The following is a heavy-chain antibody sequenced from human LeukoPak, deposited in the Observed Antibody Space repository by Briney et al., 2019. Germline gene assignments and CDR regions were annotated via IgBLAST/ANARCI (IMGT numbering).Heavy chain of an antibody. D-gene: IGHD4-23*01. Sequence: SVKVSCKASGGTFSSYAISWVRQAPGQGLEWMGRIIPIFGIANYAQKFQGRVTITADKSTSTAYMELSSLSSEDTAVYYCARLVPTTVVTPGYYYGMDVWGQGTTVTVSS. CDR3: ARLVPTTVVTPGYYYGMDV. CDR1: GGTFSSYA. J-gene: IGHJ6*02. CDR2: IIPIFGIA. V-gene: IGHV1-69*04.